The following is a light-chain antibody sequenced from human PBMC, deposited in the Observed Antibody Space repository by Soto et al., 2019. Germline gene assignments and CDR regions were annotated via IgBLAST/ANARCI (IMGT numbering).Light chain of an antibody. V-gene: IGKV3-15*01. CDR2: GAT. Sequence: IAMTQSPATQSVSPGERATLSRKASQSVSILLAWYQQKPGQAHRLIVHGATTRATGIPARFSGSGSGTEFTLTISSLQSEDFAVYYCQQYKNWPTVTFGGGTKVDIK. CDR3: QQYKNWPTVT. CDR1: QSVSIL. J-gene: IGKJ4*01.